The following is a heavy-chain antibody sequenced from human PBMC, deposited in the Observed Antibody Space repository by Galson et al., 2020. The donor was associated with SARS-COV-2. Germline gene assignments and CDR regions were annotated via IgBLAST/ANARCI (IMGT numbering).Heavy chain of an antibody. V-gene: IGHV4-31*03. Sequence: SETLSLTCSVSGGSISSDDYLWSWIRQHPGKGLEWTGYIHYTGNTYYNPSLKSRISMLVDTSENQFSLRLSSVTAADTAVYYCARNDQQLTGGLDVWGLGTTVTVSS. CDR3: ARNDQQLTGGLDV. CDR1: GGSISSDDYL. CDR2: IHYTGNT. J-gene: IGHJ6*02. D-gene: IGHD6-13*01.